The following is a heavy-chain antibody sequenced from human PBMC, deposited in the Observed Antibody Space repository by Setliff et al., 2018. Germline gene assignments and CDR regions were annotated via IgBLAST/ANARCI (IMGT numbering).Heavy chain of an antibody. CDR1: GGSITSDY. CDR2: MYDSGRT. V-gene: IGHV4-59*01. J-gene: IGHJ4*02. CDR3: TRGDTSTFWD. Sequence: SETLSLTCSVSGGSITSDYWSWIRQPPGKGLEWIGYMYDSGRTNYNPSLKSRVTISTGTSKNQFSLKLNSVTAADTAVYYCTRGDTSTFWDWGQGTLVTVPQ. D-gene: IGHD3-16*01.